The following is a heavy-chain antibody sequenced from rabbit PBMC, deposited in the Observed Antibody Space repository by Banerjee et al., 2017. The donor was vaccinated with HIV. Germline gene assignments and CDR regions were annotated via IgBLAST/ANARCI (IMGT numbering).Heavy chain of an antibody. J-gene: IGHJ4*01. CDR2: IYIGDGST. CDR1: GFSFSSGYD. D-gene: IGHD6-1*01. CDR3: ARHSNGNVYGYL. Sequence: QSLEESGGGLVQPEGSLTLTCTASGFSFSSGYDMCWVRQAPGKGLEWIGCIYIGDGSTYYASWAKGRFTISKTSSTTVTLQMTSLTAADTATYFCARHSNGNVYGYLWGPGTLVTVS. V-gene: IGHV1S40*01.